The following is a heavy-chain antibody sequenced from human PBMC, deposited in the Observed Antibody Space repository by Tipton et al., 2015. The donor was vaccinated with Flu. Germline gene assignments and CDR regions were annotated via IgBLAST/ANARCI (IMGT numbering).Heavy chain of an antibody. CDR2: MYTSGST. Sequence: TLSLTCTVSGGSLSSYYWSWIRQPAGKGLEWIGRMYTSGSTNYNPSLKSRLTMSVDASKQQFSLKLSSMTAADTAVYYCARYPESNYHWFGPWGQGALVTVSS. CDR3: ARYPESNYHWFGP. D-gene: IGHD4-11*01. CDR1: GGSLSSYY. V-gene: IGHV4-4*07. J-gene: IGHJ5*02.